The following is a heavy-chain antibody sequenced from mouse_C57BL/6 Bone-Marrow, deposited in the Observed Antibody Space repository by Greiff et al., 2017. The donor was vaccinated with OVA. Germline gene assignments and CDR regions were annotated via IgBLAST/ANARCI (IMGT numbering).Heavy chain of an antibody. J-gene: IGHJ2*01. CDR2: ISSGSSTI. V-gene: IGHV5-17*01. Sequence: EVKLMESGGGLVKPGGSLKLSCAASGFTFSDYGMHWVRQAPEKGLEWVAYISSGSSTIYYADTVKGRLTISRDNAKNTLFLQMTSLRSEDKAMYYYAIHYFDYWGQGTTLTVSS. CDR1: GFTFSDYG. CDR3: AIHYFDY.